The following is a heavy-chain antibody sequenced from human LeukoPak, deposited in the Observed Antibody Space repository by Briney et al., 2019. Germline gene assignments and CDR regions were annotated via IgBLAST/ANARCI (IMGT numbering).Heavy chain of an antibody. CDR2: INPNSGGT. D-gene: IGHD6-19*01. Sequence: ASVKVSCKASGYTFTGYYMHWVRQAPGQGLEWMGWINPNSGGTNYAQKFQGRVTMTRDRSTSTAYLELSGLTFDDTAVYYCARAGVQSSGYHYWGQGTLITVSS. CDR1: GYTFTGYY. CDR3: ARAGVQSSGYHY. J-gene: IGHJ4*02. V-gene: IGHV1-2*02.